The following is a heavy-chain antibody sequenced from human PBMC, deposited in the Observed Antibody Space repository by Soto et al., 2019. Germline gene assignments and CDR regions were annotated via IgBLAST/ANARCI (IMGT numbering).Heavy chain of an antibody. CDR3: ARVPSCVRSRSSCYYYYRMDV. J-gene: IGHJ6*01. Sequence: PSQSPSLTCVISGDSVSSNSAAWNWTRQSPSRGLEWLGRTYYRSKWYNDYPVSVKSRITINPDTSKNQFSLQLNSVTPDDTALYYCARVPSCVRSRSSCYYYYRMDVWGQGTTVNVVS. CDR1: GDSVSSNSAA. CDR2: TYYRSKWYN. V-gene: IGHV6-1*01.